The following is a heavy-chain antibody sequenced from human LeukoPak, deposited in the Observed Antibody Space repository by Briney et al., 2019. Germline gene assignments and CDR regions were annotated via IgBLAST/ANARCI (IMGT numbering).Heavy chain of an antibody. CDR2: IYYSGST. D-gene: IGHD4-17*01. V-gene: IGHV4-59*01. CDR1: GGSISSYY. J-gene: IGHJ6*03. Sequence: SETLSLTCTVSGGSISSYYWSWIRQPPGKGLEWIGYIYYSGSTNYNPSLKSRVTISVDTSRNQFSLKLSSVTAADTAVYSCXXXXXXXYGDYPYYYYYMDVWGKGTTVTVSS. CDR3: XXXXXXXYGDYPYYYYYMDV.